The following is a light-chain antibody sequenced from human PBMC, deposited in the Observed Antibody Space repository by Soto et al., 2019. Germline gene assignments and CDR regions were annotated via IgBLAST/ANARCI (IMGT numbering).Light chain of an antibody. CDR3: RSYTSTITVL. Sequence: QSALTQPASVSGSPGQSITISCTGTSSDVGASKYVSWYQQHPGKAPKLMIYEVSNRPSGVSNRFSGSKSGNTASLTISGLQAEDEADYYCRSYTSTITVLFGGGTKQTVL. CDR1: SSDVGASKY. J-gene: IGLJ2*01. CDR2: EVS. V-gene: IGLV2-14*01.